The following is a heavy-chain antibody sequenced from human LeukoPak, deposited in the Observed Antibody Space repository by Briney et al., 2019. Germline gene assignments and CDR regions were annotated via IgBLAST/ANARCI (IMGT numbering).Heavy chain of an antibody. J-gene: IGHJ6*03. D-gene: IGHD6-6*01. V-gene: IGHV1-69*13. CDR1: GGTFSSYA. Sequence: SVKVSCKASGGTFSSYAISWVRQAPGQGLEWMGGIIPIFGTANYAQKFQGRVTITADESTSTAYMELSSLRSEDTAVYYCASKQLVQGYYYYYMDVWGKGTTVTVSS. CDR3: ASKQLVQGYYYYYMDV. CDR2: IIPIFGTA.